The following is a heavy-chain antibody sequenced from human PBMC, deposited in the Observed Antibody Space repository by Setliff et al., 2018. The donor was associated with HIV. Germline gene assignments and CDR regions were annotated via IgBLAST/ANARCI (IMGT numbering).Heavy chain of an antibody. CDR2: IDPNSGGT. CDR3: AREELRGTKVFDI. V-gene: IGHV1-2*06. Sequence: GASVKVSCKASGYSFTGHYIHWVRQAPGQGLEWLGRIDPNSGGTKYAQKFQGRVTMTRDTSVSSAYMELSRVRSDDTAVYYCAREELRGTKVFDIWGQGTMVT. D-gene: IGHD3-10*01. CDR1: GYSFTGHY. J-gene: IGHJ3*02.